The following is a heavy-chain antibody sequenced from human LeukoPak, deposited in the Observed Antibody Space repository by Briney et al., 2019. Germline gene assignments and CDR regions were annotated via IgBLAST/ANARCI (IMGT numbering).Heavy chain of an antibody. J-gene: IGHJ6*03. V-gene: IGHV1-8*02. Sequence: ASVKVSCKASGYTFTGYYMHWVRQAPGQGLEWMGWMNPNSGNTGYAQKFQGRVTMTRNTSISTAYMELSSLRSEDTAVYYCARGRQLVPPYYYYMDVWGKGTTVTISS. CDR3: ARGRQLVPPYYYYMDV. CDR1: GYTFTGYY. CDR2: MNPNSGNT. D-gene: IGHD6-13*01.